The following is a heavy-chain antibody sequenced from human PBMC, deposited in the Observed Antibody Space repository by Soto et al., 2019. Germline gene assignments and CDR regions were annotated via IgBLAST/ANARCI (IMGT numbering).Heavy chain of an antibody. V-gene: IGHV3-53*02. CDR3: ATTSMPAGIDY. CDR1: GFTVSSNY. CDR2: IYSGGST. Sequence: EVQLVETGGGLIQPGGSLRLSCAASGFTVSSNYMSWVRQAPGKGLEWVSVIYSGGSTYYADSVKGRFTISRDNSKNTLELQMNSLRAEDTAVYYCATTSMPAGIDYWGQGTLVTVSS. J-gene: IGHJ4*02. D-gene: IGHD5-18*01.